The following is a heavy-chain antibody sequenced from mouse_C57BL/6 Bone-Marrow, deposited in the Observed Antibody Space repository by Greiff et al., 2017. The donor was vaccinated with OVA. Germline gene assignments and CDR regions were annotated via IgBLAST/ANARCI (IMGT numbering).Heavy chain of an antibody. D-gene: IGHD1-1*01. CDR2: IYPGSGNT. CDR1: GYTFTDYY. J-gene: IGHJ4*01. V-gene: IGHV1-76*01. Sequence: QVQLQQSGAELVRPGASVKLSCKASGYTFTDYYINWVKQRPRQGLEWIARIYPGSGNTYYNEKFKGKATLTAEKSSSTAYMQLSSLTSEDSAVYFCARWDYYGSSEMDYWGQGTSVTVSS. CDR3: ARWDYYGSSEMDY.